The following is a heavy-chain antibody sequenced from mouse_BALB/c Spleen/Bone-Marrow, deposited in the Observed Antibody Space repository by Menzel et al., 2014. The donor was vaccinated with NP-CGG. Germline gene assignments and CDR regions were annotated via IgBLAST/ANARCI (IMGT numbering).Heavy chain of an antibody. CDR1: GYSFTDYY. CDR3: ARGPTTVVAYYYTLNY. Sequence: VQLQQSGPDLVKPGASVKISCKASGYSFTDYYMHWVKQSHGKSLEWIGRVNPNNGGTDYNQKFEGKAILTVDKSSSTAFMELRSLTSEDSAVYYCARGPTTVVAYYYTLNYWGQGTSVTVSS. J-gene: IGHJ4*01. V-gene: IGHV1-34*01. CDR2: VNPNNGGT. D-gene: IGHD1-1*01.